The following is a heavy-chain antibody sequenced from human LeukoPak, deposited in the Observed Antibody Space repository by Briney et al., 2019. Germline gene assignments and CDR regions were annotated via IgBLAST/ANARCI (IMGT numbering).Heavy chain of an antibody. CDR2: IIPIFGTA. D-gene: IGHD2-21*02. CDR1: GGTFSSYA. CDR3: ASRGSTYCGGDCSFDY. Sequence: SVKVSCTASGGTFSSYAISWVRQAPGQGLEWMGGIIPIFGTANYAQKFQGRVTITADESTSTAYMELSSLRSEDTAVYYCASRGSTYCGGDCSFDYWGQGTLVTVSS. V-gene: IGHV1-69*13. J-gene: IGHJ4*02.